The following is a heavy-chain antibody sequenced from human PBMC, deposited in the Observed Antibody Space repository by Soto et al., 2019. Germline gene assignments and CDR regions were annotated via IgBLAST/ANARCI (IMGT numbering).Heavy chain of an antibody. Sequence: GGSLRLSCAASGFSFSSYWMSWVRQAPGKGLEWVANIKQDGSEKYYVDSVKGRFTISRDNPRKSLFLQMNSLRADDAAVYYCARDKYYYASSLYRLYDYWGQGTLVTVSS. CDR3: ARDKYYYASSLYRLYDY. CDR1: GFSFSSYW. CDR2: IKQDGSEK. D-gene: IGHD3-22*01. V-gene: IGHV3-7*01. J-gene: IGHJ4*02.